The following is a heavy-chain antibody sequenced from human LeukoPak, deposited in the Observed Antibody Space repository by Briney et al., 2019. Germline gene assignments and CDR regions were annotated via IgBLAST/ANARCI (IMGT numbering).Heavy chain of an antibody. CDR3: ARDQVRKQLATATY. D-gene: IGHD6-13*01. Sequence: ASVKVSCNASGYTFTGYYMHWVRQAPGQGLGWRGWINPNSGGTNYAQKFQGRVTMTRDTSISTAYMALSRLRSDDTAVYYCARDQVRKQLATATYWGQGTLVTVSS. CDR2: INPNSGGT. J-gene: IGHJ4*02. CDR1: GYTFTGYY. V-gene: IGHV1-2*02.